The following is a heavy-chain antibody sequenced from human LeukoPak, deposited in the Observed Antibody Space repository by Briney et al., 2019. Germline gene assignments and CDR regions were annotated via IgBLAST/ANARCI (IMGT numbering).Heavy chain of an antibody. J-gene: IGHJ4*02. D-gene: IGHD2-21*02. CDR3: AALSGDGSIDY. Sequence: KPSETLSLTCTVSGGSISSYYWSWIRQHPGKGLEWIGCIYYSGSTCYNPSLKSRVTISEDTSKNQFSLRLSSMTAADTAVYYCAALSGDGSIDYWGQGTLVTVSS. CDR2: IYYSGST. CDR1: GGSISSYY. V-gene: IGHV4-59*06.